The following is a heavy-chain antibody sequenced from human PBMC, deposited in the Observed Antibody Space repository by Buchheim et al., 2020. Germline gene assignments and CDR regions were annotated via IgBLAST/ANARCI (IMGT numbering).Heavy chain of an antibody. V-gene: IGHV3-49*05. Sequence: EVQLVESGGGLVKPGRSLRLSCTASGFTFGDYAMSWFRQAPGKGLEWVGFIRSKAYGGTTEYAASVKGRFTISRDDSKSIAYLQMNSLKTEDTAVYYCTRDSGMGDTRHYYYGMDVWGQGTT. CDR3: TRDSGMGDTRHYYYGMDV. CDR1: GFTFGDYA. J-gene: IGHJ6*02. CDR2: IRSKAYGGTT. D-gene: IGHD5-18*01.